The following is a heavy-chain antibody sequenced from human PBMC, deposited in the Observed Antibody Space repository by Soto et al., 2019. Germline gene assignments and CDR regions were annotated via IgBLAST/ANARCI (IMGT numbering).Heavy chain of an antibody. Sequence: QLQLQESGSGLVKPSQTLSLTCVVSGGSISRGDFSWTWIRQPPGKGLEWVGYIYRSGSTYYNPSLKSQVSISLDKSKNQFSLNLTSVTAADTAVYYCARWKTNYFFDLWGQGHLVTVSS. CDR1: GGSISRGDFS. V-gene: IGHV4-30-2*01. D-gene: IGHD3-10*01. J-gene: IGHJ4*02. CDR3: ARWKTNYFFDL. CDR2: IYRSGST.